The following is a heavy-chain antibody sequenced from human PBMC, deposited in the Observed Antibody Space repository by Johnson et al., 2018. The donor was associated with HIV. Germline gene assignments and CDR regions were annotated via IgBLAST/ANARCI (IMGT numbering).Heavy chain of an antibody. J-gene: IGHJ3*02. D-gene: IGHD4-17*01. CDR1: GFTFSSYD. CDR3: ARVSSSVTTARYGAFDI. V-gene: IGHV3-30-3*01. Sequence: QMLLVESGGGVVQPGRSLRLSCAASGFTFSSYDMHWVRQATGKGLKWVAVISYDGNNKYYADSVKGRFTISRDNSKNTLYLQINSLRAEDTAVYYCARVSSSVTTARYGAFDIWGQGTMVIVSS. CDR2: ISYDGNNK.